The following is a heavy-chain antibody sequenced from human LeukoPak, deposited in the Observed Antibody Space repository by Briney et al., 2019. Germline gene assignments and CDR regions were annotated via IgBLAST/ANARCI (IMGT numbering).Heavy chain of an antibody. CDR2: IRSSSTYI. Sequence: PGGSLRLSCAASGFTFTSYSMNWVRQAPGKGLEWVSSIRSSSTYICYADSVTGRFTISRDNAKNSLFLQMNSLRAEDTAVYYCARAGYCSGGNCYLDYWGQGTLVTVSS. CDR3: ARAGYCSGGNCYLDY. CDR1: GFTFTSYS. D-gene: IGHD2-15*01. V-gene: IGHV3-21*06. J-gene: IGHJ4*03.